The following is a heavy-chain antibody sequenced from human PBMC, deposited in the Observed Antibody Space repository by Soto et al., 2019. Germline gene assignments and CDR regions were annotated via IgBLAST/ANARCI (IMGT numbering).Heavy chain of an antibody. J-gene: IGHJ5*02. CDR1: GGTFSSYA. CDR2: IIPIFGTA. V-gene: IGHV1-69*06. CDR3: PSVVYYYDSSGLNNWLDA. Sequence: SVQVSCMASGGTFSSYAISWVRQAPGQALEWMGGIIPIFGTANYAQKFQGQATITADKSTTTAHRELSSLRSEDQAVYYRPSVVYYYDSSGLNNWLDAWGQGTLVTVSS. D-gene: IGHD3-22*01.